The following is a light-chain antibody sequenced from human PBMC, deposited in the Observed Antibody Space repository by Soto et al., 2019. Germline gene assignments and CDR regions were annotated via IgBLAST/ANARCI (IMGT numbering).Light chain of an antibody. CDR1: QSVSSN. CDR3: QQYNNWLMYT. Sequence: EIVMTQSPATLSVSPGERATLSCRASQSVSSNLAWYQQKPGQAPRLLIYGASTRATGIPARFSGSGSGTEFTLTISSLQSEDFAVYYCQQYNNWLMYTFGQGTKVDI. V-gene: IGKV3-15*01. CDR2: GAS. J-gene: IGKJ2*01.